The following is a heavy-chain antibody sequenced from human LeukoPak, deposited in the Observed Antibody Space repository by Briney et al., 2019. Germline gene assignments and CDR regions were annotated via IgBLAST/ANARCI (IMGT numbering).Heavy chain of an antibody. CDR1: GFTFSSYG. J-gene: IGHJ4*02. CDR2: ISGSGGST. CDR3: AKAHYGSGSYYNDESNY. Sequence: GGSLRLSCAASGFTFSSYGMSWVRQAPGKGLEWVSAISGSGGSTYYADSVKGRFTISRDNSKNTLYLQMNSLRAEDTAVYYCAKAHYGSGSYYNDESNYWGQGTLVTVSS. V-gene: IGHV3-23*01. D-gene: IGHD3-10*01.